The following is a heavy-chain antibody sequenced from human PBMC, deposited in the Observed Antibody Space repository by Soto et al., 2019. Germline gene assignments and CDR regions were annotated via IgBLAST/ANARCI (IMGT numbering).Heavy chain of an antibody. CDR3: AGVLKNYGYSLRGFDY. CDR2: ISSSSRTI. V-gene: IGHV3-48*01. J-gene: IGHJ4*02. Sequence: EVQLVDSGGGLVQPGGSLRLSCAASGFTFSTYGMNWVRQAPGKGLEWVSYISSSSRTIYYEDSVKGRFTISRDNADNSLFLQMNSLRAEDTAVYYCAGVLKNYGYSLRGFDYWGQGTLVTVSS. D-gene: IGHD4-17*01. CDR1: GFTFSTYG.